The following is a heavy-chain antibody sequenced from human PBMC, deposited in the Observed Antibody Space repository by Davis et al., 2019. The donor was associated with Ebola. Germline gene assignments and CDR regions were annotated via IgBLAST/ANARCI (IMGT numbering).Heavy chain of an antibody. CDR2: ISGSGGST. J-gene: IGHJ6*03. D-gene: IGHD6-6*01. V-gene: IGHV3-23*01. Sequence: GESLKISCAASGFIFSSYAMSWVRQAPGKGLEWVSAISGSGGSTYYADSVKGRFTISRDNSKNTLYLQMNSLRAEDTAVYYCAKEGQLVPDYYYYYMDVWGKGTTVTVSS. CDR1: GFIFSSYA. CDR3: AKEGQLVPDYYYYYMDV.